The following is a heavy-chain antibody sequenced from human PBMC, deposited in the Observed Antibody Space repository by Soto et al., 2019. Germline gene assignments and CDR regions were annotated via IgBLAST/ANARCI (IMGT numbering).Heavy chain of an antibody. Sequence: EVQLLESGGGLVQPGGSLRLSCAASGFTFRTYAMSWVRQAPGKGLEWVSGLFGNGGGISYADSVKGRFTISRDNSNNMLNLQMRSLRVEDTAVYYCAKDRQPDGLWPFDHWGQGTLVTVSS. CDR2: LFGNGGGI. V-gene: IGHV3-23*01. CDR3: AKDRQPDGLWPFDH. D-gene: IGHD2-8*01. J-gene: IGHJ4*02. CDR1: GFTFRTYA.